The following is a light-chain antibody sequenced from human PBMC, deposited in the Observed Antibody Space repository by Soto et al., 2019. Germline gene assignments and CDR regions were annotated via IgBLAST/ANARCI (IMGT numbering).Light chain of an antibody. CDR3: QQYNNRPWT. CDR2: GAS. Sequence: ETVMTQSPATLSVSPGGRATLSCRASQSISDTLAWYQQKPGQAPRLLIHGASTRATGFPARFSGSGSGTDFTLTISSLQSEDFSVYYCQQYNNRPWTFGQGTKVEIK. V-gene: IGKV3-15*01. CDR1: QSISDT. J-gene: IGKJ1*01.